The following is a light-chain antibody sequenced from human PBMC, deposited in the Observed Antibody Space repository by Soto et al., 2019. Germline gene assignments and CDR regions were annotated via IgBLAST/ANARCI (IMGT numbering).Light chain of an antibody. J-gene: IGLJ1*01. Sequence: QSALTQPASVSGSPGQSITISCTGTSSDVGGYGYVSWYQHHPGKAPKLIIYEVNNRPSGVSHRFSGSKSGNTASLTISGLQAEDEADYYCTSYRTGSAFYVFGSGTKVTVL. V-gene: IGLV2-14*01. CDR1: SSDVGGYGY. CDR3: TSYRTGSAFYV. CDR2: EVN.